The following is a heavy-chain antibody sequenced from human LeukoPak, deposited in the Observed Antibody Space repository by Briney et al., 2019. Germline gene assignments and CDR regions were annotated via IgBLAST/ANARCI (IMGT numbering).Heavy chain of an antibody. CDR1: GFTFSSYS. D-gene: IGHD3-22*01. J-gene: IGHJ4*02. CDR2: ISSTSSYI. Sequence: GGSLRLSCAASGFTFSSYSMNWVRQAPGKGLEWVSSISSTSSYIYYADSVKGRFTISRDNAKNSLFLQMNSLRAEDTAVCYCARELMGLTMIVVVNPIDYWGQGTLVTVSS. V-gene: IGHV3-21*01. CDR3: ARELMGLTMIVVVNPIDY.